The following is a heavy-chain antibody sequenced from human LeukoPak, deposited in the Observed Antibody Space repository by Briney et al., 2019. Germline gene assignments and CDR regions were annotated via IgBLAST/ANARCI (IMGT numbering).Heavy chain of an antibody. J-gene: IGHJ4*02. D-gene: IGHD6-19*01. CDR1: GFTFSNYA. Sequence: GGSLRLSCAASGFTFSNYAMSWVRQAPGRGLEWVSSISNSGGSTYHADSVKGGFTISRDNSRNTLYLQMSSLRAEDTAVYYCAKYHGGTYSSGPVYFDYWGQGTLVTVSS. V-gene: IGHV3-23*01. CDR2: ISNSGGST. CDR3: AKYHGGTYSSGPVYFDY.